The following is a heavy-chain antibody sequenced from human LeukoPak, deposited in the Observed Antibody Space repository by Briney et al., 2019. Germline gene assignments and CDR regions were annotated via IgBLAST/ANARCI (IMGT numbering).Heavy chain of an antibody. CDR1: GFSFSDYY. V-gene: IGHV3-11*01. J-gene: IGHJ4*02. CDR3: ARDESQQKY. Sequence: KPGGSLRLSCAASGFSFSDYYMSWIRQAPGKGLERISYISNAGSTIHYADSVKGRFTISRGNAKNSLYLQMNSLRAEDTAVYYCARDESQQKYWGQGTLVTVSS. CDR2: ISNAGSTI. D-gene: IGHD6-13*01.